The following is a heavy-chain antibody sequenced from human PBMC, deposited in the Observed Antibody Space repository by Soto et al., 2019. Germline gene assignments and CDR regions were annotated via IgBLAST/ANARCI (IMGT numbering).Heavy chain of an antibody. Sequence: AGSLRLSCAASGFTFSSYWMHWVRQAPGKGLVWVSRINSDGSSTSYADSVKGRFTISRDNAKNTLYLQMNSLRAEDTAVYYCAAAAGTSDWFDPWGKGTLVTVSS. V-gene: IGHV3-74*01. D-gene: IGHD6-13*01. CDR3: AAAAGTSDWFDP. CDR1: GFTFSSYW. J-gene: IGHJ5*02. CDR2: INSDGSST.